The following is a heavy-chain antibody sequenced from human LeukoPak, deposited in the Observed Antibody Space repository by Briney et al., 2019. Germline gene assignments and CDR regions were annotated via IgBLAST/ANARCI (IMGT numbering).Heavy chain of an antibody. Sequence: SETLSLTCTVSGGSISSYYWSWIRQPPGKGLEGIGYIYYSGSTNYNPSLKSRVTISVDTSKNQFSLKLSSVTAADTAVYYCARDGGWGGEWLLDYWGQGTLVTVSS. CDR1: GGSISSYY. D-gene: IGHD3-3*01. CDR3: ARDGGWGGEWLLDY. CDR2: IYYSGST. V-gene: IGHV4-59*01. J-gene: IGHJ4*02.